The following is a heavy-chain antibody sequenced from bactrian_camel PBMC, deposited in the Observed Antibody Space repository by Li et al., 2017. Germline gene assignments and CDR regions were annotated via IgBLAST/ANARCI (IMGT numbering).Heavy chain of an antibody. D-gene: IGHD2*01. V-gene: IGHV3-2*01. CDR2: IYSDGSNT. Sequence: HVQLVESGGGLVQPGGSLRLSCAASGFTRNSYYMSWVRQAPGKGLEWVSRIYSDGSNTYYTDSVKGRFTISRDNAKNTVYLQMNSLKPEDTAMYYCALDRLRCLTATPLSVQGYSHWGQGTQVTVS. J-gene: IGHJ4*01. CDR3: ALDRLRCLTATPLSVQGYSH. CDR1: GFTRNSYY.